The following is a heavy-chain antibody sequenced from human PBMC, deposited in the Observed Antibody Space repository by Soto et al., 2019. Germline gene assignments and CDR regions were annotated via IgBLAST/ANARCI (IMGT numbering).Heavy chain of an antibody. CDR2: ISAYNGNT. V-gene: IGHV1-18*01. J-gene: IGHJ6*02. Sequence: QVQLVQSGAEVKKPGASVKVSCKASGYTFTSYGISWVRQAPGQGLEWMGWISAYNGNTNYAQKLQGRVTMTTDTSTSTAYMELRSLRSDDTAVYYCARSYSSGYYGYYYGMDVWGQGTTVTVSS. CDR3: ARSYSSGYYGYYYGMDV. CDR1: GYTFTSYG. D-gene: IGHD3-22*01.